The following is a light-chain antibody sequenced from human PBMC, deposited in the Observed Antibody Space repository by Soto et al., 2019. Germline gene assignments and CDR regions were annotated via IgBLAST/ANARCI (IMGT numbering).Light chain of an antibody. J-gene: IGLJ3*02. CDR3: AAWDDNLSGTWV. V-gene: IGLV1-44*01. Sequence: QSALTQPPSASGTPGQRVTMSCSGSRSDIGSNSVSWYQHLPGAAPKLVIYNNNQRASGIPDRFSGSKSGTSASLAISGLQSEDEAHYYCAAWDDNLSGTWVFGGGTQLTVL. CDR1: RSDIGSNS. CDR2: NNN.